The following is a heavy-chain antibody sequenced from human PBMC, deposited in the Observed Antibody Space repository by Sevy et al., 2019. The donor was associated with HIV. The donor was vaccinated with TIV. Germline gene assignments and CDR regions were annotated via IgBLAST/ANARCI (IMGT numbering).Heavy chain of an antibody. J-gene: IGHJ4*02. CDR1: GYTFTGYY. D-gene: IGHD5-18*01. V-gene: IGHV1-2*06. Sequence: ASVKVSCKASGYTFTGYYMHWVRQAPGQGLEWMGRINPNSGGTNYAQKFQGRVTMTRDTSISTAYMELGRLRSDDTAVYYCARSPRDGYSYGYGDYWGQGTLVTVSS. CDR2: INPNSGGT. CDR3: ARSPRDGYSYGYGDY.